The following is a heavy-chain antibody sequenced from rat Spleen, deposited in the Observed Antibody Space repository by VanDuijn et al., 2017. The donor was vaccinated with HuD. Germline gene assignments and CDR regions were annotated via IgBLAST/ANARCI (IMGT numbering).Heavy chain of an antibody. CDR2: ITNASGRT. V-gene: IGHV5-31*01. J-gene: IGHJ2*01. CDR3: ASYSSSFDY. Sequence: EVQLVESGGGLVQPGGSLKLSCVASGFTFNNYWMTWIRQAPGKGLEWVASITNASGRTYYPDSVKGRFTISRDNAKTTLYLQLNSLRSEDTATYYCASYSSSFDYWGQGVMVTVSS. D-gene: IGHD1-2*01. CDR1: GFTFNNYW.